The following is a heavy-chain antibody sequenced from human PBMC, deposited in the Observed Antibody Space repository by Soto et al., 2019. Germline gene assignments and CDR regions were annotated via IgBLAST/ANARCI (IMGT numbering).Heavy chain of an antibody. CDR1: GFSFSRYA. CDR3: VREVSQQWMHYFDY. V-gene: IGHV3-33*01. Sequence: QVQLVESGGGVVRPGRSLRLSCAASGFSFSRYAMHWVRQAPGTGLEWVAVIWYDGSNEDYRDSVNGRFTISRDNSKNTLYLQMNSLRPEDTAVYYCVREVSQQWMHYFDYWGQGTLVTVSS. D-gene: IGHD6-19*01. J-gene: IGHJ4*02. CDR2: IWYDGSNE.